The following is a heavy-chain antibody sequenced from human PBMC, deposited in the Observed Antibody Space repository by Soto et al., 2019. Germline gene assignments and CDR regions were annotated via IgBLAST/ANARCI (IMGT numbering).Heavy chain of an antibody. Sequence: PGGSLRLSCAASGFTLRNNLMSWVRQAPGKRLEWVANINQAGSEKHYVDSVEGRFTISRDIAENSLYLQMNNLRAEDTAVYYCARQGDITYYGSSRLFDIWGQGTMVTVSS. CDR2: INQAGSEK. V-gene: IGHV3-7*05. J-gene: IGHJ3*02. D-gene: IGHD3-22*01. CDR1: GFTLRNNL. CDR3: ARQGDITYYGSSRLFDI.